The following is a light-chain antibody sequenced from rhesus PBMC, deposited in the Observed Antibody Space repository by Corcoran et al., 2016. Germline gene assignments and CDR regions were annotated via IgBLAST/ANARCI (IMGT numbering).Light chain of an antibody. V-gene: IGKV1-25*01. J-gene: IGKJ2*01. CDR3: QHGYGILYS. CDR2: KAS. CDR1: QGISNN. Sequence: DIQMTQSPSSLSASVGDRVTITCRASQGISNNLAWYQQKPGKVPKLLIYKASTLQSGIPSRFSGSGSGTDFTLTISSLQPEDVATYYCQHGYGILYSFGQGTKVEIK.